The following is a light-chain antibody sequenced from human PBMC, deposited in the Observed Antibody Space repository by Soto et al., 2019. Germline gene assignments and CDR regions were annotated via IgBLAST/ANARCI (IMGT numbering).Light chain of an antibody. CDR3: SSFTNSGTLYV. V-gene: IGLV2-14*01. J-gene: IGLJ1*01. Sequence: SVLTQPASVSGSPGQSITISCTGTSNDIGGYKYVSWYQQHPGKVPKLMIYEVTYRPSGVSDRFSGSKSGNTASLTVSGLQAEDEADYYCSSFTNSGTLYVFGSGTKVTVL. CDR1: SNDIGGYKY. CDR2: EVT.